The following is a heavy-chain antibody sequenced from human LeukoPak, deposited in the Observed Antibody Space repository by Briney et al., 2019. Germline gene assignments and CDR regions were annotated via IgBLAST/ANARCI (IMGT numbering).Heavy chain of an antibody. V-gene: IGHV3-20*04. CDR3: ARAGALLTSYYYYYYMDV. J-gene: IGHJ6*03. Sequence: PGGSLRLSCAASGFTFDHDGMSWVRQAPGKGLEWVSGINWNGGSTGYADSVKGRFTISRDNAKNSLYLQMNSLRAEDTALYYCARAGALLTSYYYYYYMDVWGKGTTVTVSS. CDR2: INWNGGST. D-gene: IGHD1-26*01. CDR1: GFTFDHDG.